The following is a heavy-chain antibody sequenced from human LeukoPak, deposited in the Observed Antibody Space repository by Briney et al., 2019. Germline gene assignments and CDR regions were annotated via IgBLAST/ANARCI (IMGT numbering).Heavy chain of an antibody. CDR2: ISAYNGNT. CDR1: GYTVTSYG. J-gene: IGHJ4*02. V-gene: IGHV1-18*01. CDR3: ARGPYCSGGSCYSVDY. Sequence: GASVKVSCKASGYTVTSYGISWVRQAPGQGLEWMGWISAYNGNTNYAQKLQGRVTMTTDTSTTTAYMELRSLRSDDTAVYYCARGPYCSGGSCYSVDYWGQGTLVTVSS. D-gene: IGHD2-15*01.